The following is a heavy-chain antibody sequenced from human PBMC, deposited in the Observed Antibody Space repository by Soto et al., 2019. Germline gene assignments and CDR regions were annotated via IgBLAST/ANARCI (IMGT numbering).Heavy chain of an antibody. V-gene: IGHV3-30*03. CDR1: GFTFSSYG. D-gene: IGHD3-10*01. CDR2: ISYDGSNK. Sequence: GGSLRLSCAASGFTFSSYGMHWVRQAPGKGLEWVAVISYDGSNKYYADSVKGRFTISRDNSKNTLYLQMNSLRAEDTAVYYCARGLWFGELLNPNWFDPWGQGTLVTVSS. J-gene: IGHJ5*02. CDR3: ARGLWFGELLNPNWFDP.